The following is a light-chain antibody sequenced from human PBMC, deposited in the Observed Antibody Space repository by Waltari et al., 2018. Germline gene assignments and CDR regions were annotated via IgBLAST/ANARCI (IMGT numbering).Light chain of an antibody. CDR1: SSNIGNNH. J-gene: IGLJ2*01. CDR3: AAWDDSRSVV. Sequence: QSLLTQSPSASGTPGQSVSISCSGSSSNIGNNHVDWYQHFPGTAPRLLIYDSDRRPSVVPERFSASKSGAPASLAIGGLRSEDEADYYCAAWDDSRSVVFGGGTRLTVL. CDR2: DSD. V-gene: IGLV1-47*01.